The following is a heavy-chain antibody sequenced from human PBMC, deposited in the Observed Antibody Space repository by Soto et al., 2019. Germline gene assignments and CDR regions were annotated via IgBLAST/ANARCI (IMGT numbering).Heavy chain of an antibody. CDR1: EFPFSSTD. CDR3: AKNSGWFNT. Sequence: GSLRLSCAASEFPFSSTDMTWLRQAPGKGLDWVSTIDGSGGTTYYADSVKGQFTISRDNSMNTVYLQMNSLRADDTALYYCAKNSGWFNTWGQGALVTVSS. J-gene: IGHJ5*02. V-gene: IGHV3-23*01. CDR2: IDGSGGTT. D-gene: IGHD3-10*01.